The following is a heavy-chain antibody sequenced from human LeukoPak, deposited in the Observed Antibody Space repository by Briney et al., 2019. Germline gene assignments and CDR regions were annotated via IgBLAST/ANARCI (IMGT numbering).Heavy chain of an antibody. CDR2: IYHSGST. V-gene: IGHV4-31*03. Sequence: SQTLSLTCTVSGGSISSGDYYWSWIRQHPGKGLEWIGYIYHSGSTDYNPSLKSRVTISVDTSKNQFSLKLSSVTAADTAVYYCARVYSTNWFDPWGQGTLVTVSS. J-gene: IGHJ5*02. D-gene: IGHD6-13*01. CDR3: ARVYSTNWFDP. CDR1: GGSISSGDYY.